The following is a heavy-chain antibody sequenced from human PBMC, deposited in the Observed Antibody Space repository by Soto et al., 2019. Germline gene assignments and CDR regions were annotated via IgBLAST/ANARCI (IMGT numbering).Heavy chain of an antibody. V-gene: IGHV4-30-2*01. J-gene: IGHJ4*02. CDR3: ARGYQLLEFDY. CDR1: GGSISSGGYS. Sequence: SETLSLTCAVSGGSISSGGYSWSWIRQPPGKGLEWIGYIYHSGSTYYNPSLKSRVTISVDRSKNQFSLKLSSVTAADTAVYYCARGYQLLEFDYWGQGTLVTVSS. D-gene: IGHD2-2*01. CDR2: IYHSGST.